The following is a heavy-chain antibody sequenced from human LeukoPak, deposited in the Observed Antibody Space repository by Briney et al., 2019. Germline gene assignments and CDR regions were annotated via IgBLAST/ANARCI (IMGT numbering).Heavy chain of an antibody. CDR2: IIPIFGTA. Sequence: ASVKVSCKASGGTFSSYAISWVRQAPGQGLEWMGGIIPIFGTANYAQKFQGRVAITADESTSTAYMELSSLRSEDTAVYYCARATYDSSGYYVPLFDYWGQGTLVTVSS. V-gene: IGHV1-69*01. D-gene: IGHD3-22*01. CDR1: GGTFSSYA. J-gene: IGHJ4*02. CDR3: ARATYDSSGYYVPLFDY.